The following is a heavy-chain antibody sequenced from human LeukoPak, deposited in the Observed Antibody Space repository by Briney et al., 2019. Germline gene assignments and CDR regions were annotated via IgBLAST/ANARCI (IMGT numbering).Heavy chain of an antibody. CDR3: ASVAAAVPQAYFDY. D-gene: IGHD6-13*01. J-gene: IGHJ4*02. V-gene: IGHV1-18*01. Sequence: ASVKVSCKASGYTFTSYGISWVRQAPGQGLEWMGWISAYSGNTNYAQKLQGRVTMTTDTSTSTAYMELRSLRSDDTAVYYCASVAAAVPQAYFDYWGQGTLVTVSS. CDR2: ISAYSGNT. CDR1: GYTFTSYG.